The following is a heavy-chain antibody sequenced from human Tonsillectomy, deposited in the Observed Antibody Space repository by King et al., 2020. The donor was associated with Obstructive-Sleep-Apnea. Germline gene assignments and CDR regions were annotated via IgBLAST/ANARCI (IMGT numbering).Heavy chain of an antibody. Sequence: VQLQESGPGLVKPSETLSLTCTVSGDFISCYYWSWIRQPPEKGLEWIGYIFYSGSTNCHPSLKSRVTISVDTSNNQFSLNLSSVTAAATAVYYCARGYGSRDSFDFWGQGTMVTVSS. J-gene: IGHJ3*01. CDR3: ARGYGSRDSFDF. V-gene: IGHV4-59*01. CDR2: IFYSGST. CDR1: GDFISCYY. D-gene: IGHD6-13*01.